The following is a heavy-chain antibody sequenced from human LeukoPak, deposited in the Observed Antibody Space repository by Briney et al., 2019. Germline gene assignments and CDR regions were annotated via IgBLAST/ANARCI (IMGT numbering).Heavy chain of an antibody. CDR1: GFTSSSHA. CDR3: ARDGSVLRFLEWLFFLDY. D-gene: IGHD3-3*01. V-gene: IGHV3-30*01. CDR2: MSNDGSKK. Sequence: GKSLRLSCAASGFTSSSHAMHWVRQAPGKGLEWVAIMSNDGSKKFYADSLKGRFTISRDNSKNTLYLQMNSLRSEDTAVYFCARDGSVLRFLEWLFFLDYWGQGTLVTVSS. J-gene: IGHJ4*02.